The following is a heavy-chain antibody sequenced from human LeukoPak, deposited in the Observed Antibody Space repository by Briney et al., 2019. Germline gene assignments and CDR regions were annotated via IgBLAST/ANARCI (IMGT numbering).Heavy chain of an antibody. V-gene: IGHV3-48*01. Sequence: GGSLRLSCAASGFTFSSYSMNWVRQAPGKGLEWVSYISSSSSSSSSSTTYYADSVKGRFTISRDNAKNSLYLQMNSLRAEDTAVYYCAKVEMDYTRYYGMDVWGQGTTVTVSS. J-gene: IGHJ6*02. CDR1: GFTFSSYS. CDR3: AKVEMDYTRYYGMDV. D-gene: IGHD5-24*01. CDR2: ISSSSSSSSSSTT.